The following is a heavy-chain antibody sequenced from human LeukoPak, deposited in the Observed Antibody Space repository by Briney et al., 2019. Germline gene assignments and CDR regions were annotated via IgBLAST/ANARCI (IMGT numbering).Heavy chain of an antibody. CDR1: GYSFASYW. CDR2: IXXXXXDT. J-gene: IGHJ6*04. Sequence: GESLKISCKGSGYSFASYWIGWVRQMPGKGLEWMGIIXXXXXDTRYSPSFQGQVTISADKAITTAYVQWRSLKASDTALYYCAXXPPLTTGTTGXYXXMDVWGKGTTVIVSS. CDR3: AXXPPLTTGTTGXYXXMDV. V-gene: IGHV5-51*01. D-gene: IGHD1-1*01.